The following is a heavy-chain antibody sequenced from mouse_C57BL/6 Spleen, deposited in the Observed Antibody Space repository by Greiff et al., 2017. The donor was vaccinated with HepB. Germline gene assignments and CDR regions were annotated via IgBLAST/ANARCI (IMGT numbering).Heavy chain of an antibody. CDR1: GYTFTSYW. Sequence: QVQLQQPGAELVKPGASVKLSCKASGYTFTSYWMHWVKQRPGQGLEWIGMIHPNSGSTNYNEKFKSKATLTVDKSSSTAYMQLSSLTSEDSAVYYCAGATEYWYFDVWGTGTTVTVSS. J-gene: IGHJ1*03. V-gene: IGHV1-64*01. D-gene: IGHD1-1*01. CDR3: AGATEYWYFDV. CDR2: IHPNSGST.